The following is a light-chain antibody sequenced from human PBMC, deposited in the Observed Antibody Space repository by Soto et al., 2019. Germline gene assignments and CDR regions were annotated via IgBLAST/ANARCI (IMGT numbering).Light chain of an antibody. J-gene: IGKJ1*01. V-gene: IGKV3-20*01. CDR3: QHYDRLPVT. CDR1: QSIGTTY. Sequence: DIVLTQSPGTLSLSPGETATLSCRPSQSIGTTYLAWYQHKPGRAPRLLIYGASNRATGIPDRFSGSGSGTDFTLTISRLEPEDFAVYYCQHYDRLPVTFGQGTKVEIK. CDR2: GAS.